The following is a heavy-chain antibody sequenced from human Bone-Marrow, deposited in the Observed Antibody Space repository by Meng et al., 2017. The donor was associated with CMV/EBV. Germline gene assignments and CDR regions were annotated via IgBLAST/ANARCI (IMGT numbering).Heavy chain of an antibody. J-gene: IGHJ5*02. CDR1: GGSFSGYY. Sequence: SETLSLTCAVYGGSFSGYYWSWIRQPPGKGLEWIGEINHSGSTNYNPSLKSRFTISVDTSKNQSSLKLSSVTAADTAVYYCARGATRNWFDPWGQGTLVTVSS. CDR2: INHSGST. V-gene: IGHV4-34*01. CDR3: ARGATRNWFDP. D-gene: IGHD4-11*01.